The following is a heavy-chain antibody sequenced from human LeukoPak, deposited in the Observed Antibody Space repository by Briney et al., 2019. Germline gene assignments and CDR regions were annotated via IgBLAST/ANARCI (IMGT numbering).Heavy chain of an antibody. V-gene: IGHV3-21*01. D-gene: IGHD2-2*01. CDR2: ISSSSSYI. J-gene: IGHJ2*01. CDR3: ASSPTHPEFCSSTSCSYWYFDL. Sequence: GGSLRLSCAASGFTFSSYSMNWVRQAPGKGLEWVSSISSSSSYIYYADSVKGRFTISRDNAKNSLYLQMNSLRAEDTAVYYCASSPTHPEFCSSTSCSYWYFDLLGPWHPGHCLL. CDR1: GFTFSSYS.